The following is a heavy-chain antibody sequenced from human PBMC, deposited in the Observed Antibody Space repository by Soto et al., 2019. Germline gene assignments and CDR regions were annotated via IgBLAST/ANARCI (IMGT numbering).Heavy chain of an antibody. D-gene: IGHD1-1*01. CDR3: ARVNPGNNLYYFNGLDV. Sequence: GGSLRLSCAASGFTFDTYGIHWVRQAPGKGLEWVALISYEGSHKYYSDSVKGRFTISRDNSKSTLFLHMNSLRVEDTGVYYCARVNPGNNLYYFNGLDVWGQGTSVTVSS. J-gene: IGHJ6*02. CDR2: ISYEGSHK. V-gene: IGHV3-30-3*01. CDR1: GFTFDTYG.